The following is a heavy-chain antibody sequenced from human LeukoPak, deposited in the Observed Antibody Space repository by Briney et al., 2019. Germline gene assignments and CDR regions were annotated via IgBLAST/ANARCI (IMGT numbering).Heavy chain of an antibody. D-gene: IGHD3-9*01. CDR1: GGSFSGYY. CDR2: INHSGST. Sequence: SETLSLTCAVYGGSFSGYYWSWIRQPPGKGLEWIGEINHSGSTNYNPSLKSRVTISIDTSKNQFSLKLSSVTAADTAVYYCARDARLAPNYYYMDVWGKGTTVTVSS. CDR3: ARDARLAPNYYYMDV. J-gene: IGHJ6*03. V-gene: IGHV4-34*01.